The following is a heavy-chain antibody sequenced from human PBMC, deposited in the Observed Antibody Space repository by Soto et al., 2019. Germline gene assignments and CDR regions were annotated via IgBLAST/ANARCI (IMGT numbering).Heavy chain of an antibody. CDR2: ISGSGGST. V-gene: IGHV3-23*01. D-gene: IGHD6-6*01. CDR1: GFTFSSYA. CDR3: AKDDSSSSDFDY. J-gene: IGHJ4*02. Sequence: GGSLRISCAASGFTFSSYAMSWVRQAPGKGLEWVSAISGSGGSTYYADSVKGRFTISRDNSKNTLYLQMNSLRAEDTAVYYCAKDDSSSSDFDYWGQGTLVTVSS.